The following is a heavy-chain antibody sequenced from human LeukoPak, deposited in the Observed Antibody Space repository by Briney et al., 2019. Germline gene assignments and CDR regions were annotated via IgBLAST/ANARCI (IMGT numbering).Heavy chain of an antibody. CDR2: IYYSGST. V-gene: IGHV4-59*08. D-gene: IGHD3-10*02. CDR3: ARHNDYYVVGGMDV. CDR1: GGSISSYY. Sequence: SETLSLTCTVSGGSISSYYWSWIRQPPGKGLEWIGYIYYSGSTNYNPSLKSRVTISVDTSKNQFSLKLSSVTAADTAVYYCARHNDYYVVGGMDVWGQGTTVTVSS. J-gene: IGHJ6*02.